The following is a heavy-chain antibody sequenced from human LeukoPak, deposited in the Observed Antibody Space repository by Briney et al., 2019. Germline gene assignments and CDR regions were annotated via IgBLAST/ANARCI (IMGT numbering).Heavy chain of an antibody. CDR1: GFTFSNVA. J-gene: IGHJ1*01. D-gene: IGHD4-11*01. CDR3: VVYLPDYRTK. CDR2: ISGSGGII. V-gene: IGHV3-23*01. Sequence: GGSLRLSCAASGFTFSNVAMTWVRQAPGKGLEWVSGISGSGGIIYYADSVKGRFTISRDYSKNTLYLQMNTLRAEDTAIYYFVVYLPDYRTKWGRGTLVTVSS.